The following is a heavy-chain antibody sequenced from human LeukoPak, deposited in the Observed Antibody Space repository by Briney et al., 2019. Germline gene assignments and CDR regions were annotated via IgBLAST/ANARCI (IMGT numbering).Heavy chain of an antibody. V-gene: IGHV4-59*01. CDR3: ARYTVTTSGFDY. J-gene: IGHJ4*02. D-gene: IGHD4-17*01. Sequence: SETLSLTCTVSGGSISSYYWSWIRQPPGKGLEWIGYIYYSGSTNYNPSLKSRVTISVDTSKNQFSLKLSSVTAADTAVYYCARYTVTTSGFDYWGQGTLVTVSS. CDR2: IYYSGST. CDR1: GGSISSYY.